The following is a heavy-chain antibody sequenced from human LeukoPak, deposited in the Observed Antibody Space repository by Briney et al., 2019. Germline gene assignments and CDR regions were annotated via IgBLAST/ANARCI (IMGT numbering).Heavy chain of an antibody. Sequence: GGSLRLSCAASGFTFSDYYMSWIRQAPGKGLEWVSYIRSGGSYTNYADSVKGRFTISRDNAKNSLYLQMNSLRAEDTAVYYCAKTSCDSSGYSHYFDHWGQGTLVTVSS. D-gene: IGHD3-22*01. CDR2: IRSGGSYT. J-gene: IGHJ4*02. CDR1: GFTFSDYY. V-gene: IGHV3-11*06. CDR3: AKTSCDSSGYSHYFDH.